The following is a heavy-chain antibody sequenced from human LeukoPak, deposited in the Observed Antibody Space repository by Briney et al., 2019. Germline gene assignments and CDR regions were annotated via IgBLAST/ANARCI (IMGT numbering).Heavy chain of an antibody. CDR3: TRDRQSIVRGYSYGDYFDY. D-gene: IGHD5-18*01. J-gene: IGHJ4*02. CDR1: GFTFGDYA. CDR2: IRSKAYGGTT. Sequence: GGSLRLSCTASGFTFGDYAMSWFRQAPGKGLEWVGFIRSKAYGGTTEYAASVKGRFTISRDDSKSIAYLQMNSLKTEDTAVYYCTRDRQSIVRGYSYGDYFDYWGQGTLVTVSS. V-gene: IGHV3-49*03.